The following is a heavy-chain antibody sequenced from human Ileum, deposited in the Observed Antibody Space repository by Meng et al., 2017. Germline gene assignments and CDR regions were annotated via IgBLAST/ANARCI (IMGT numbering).Heavy chain of an antibody. V-gene: IGHV4-31*03. CDR3: ARYYYDSSGVTWFDP. J-gene: IGHJ5*02. Sequence: VHPQDSRPGLVKPSQTLSLPCTVSGDSISSGDHYWTWSRQHPGKGLEWIGYFYFSGSTYYNPSLKSRVSISVDTSKNQFSLRMSSVTAADTAVYYCARYYYDSSGVTWFDPWGQGTLVTVSS. CDR1: GDSISSGDHY. CDR2: FYFSGST. D-gene: IGHD3-22*01.